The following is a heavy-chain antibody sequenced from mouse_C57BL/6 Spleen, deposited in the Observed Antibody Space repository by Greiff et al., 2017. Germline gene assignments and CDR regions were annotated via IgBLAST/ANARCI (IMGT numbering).Heavy chain of an antibody. V-gene: IGHV14-1*01. Sequence: EVNVVESGAELVRPGASVKLSCTASGFNIKDYYMPWVKQRPEQGLEWIGRIDPEDGDTEYAPKFQGKATMTADTSSNTAYLQLSSLTSEDAAVYYCTTTTVVAPEAYWGQGTLVTVSA. CDR1: GFNIKDYY. CDR2: IDPEDGDT. D-gene: IGHD1-1*01. J-gene: IGHJ3*01. CDR3: TTTTVVAPEAY.